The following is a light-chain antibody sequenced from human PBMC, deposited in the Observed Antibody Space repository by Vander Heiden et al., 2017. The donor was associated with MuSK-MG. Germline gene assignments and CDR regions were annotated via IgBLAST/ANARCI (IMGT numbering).Light chain of an antibody. CDR2: AAS. V-gene: IGKV1-12*01. J-gene: IGKJ1*01. CDR3: QQASPFPWT. Sequence: DIQMTQSPSFVSASIGDTVTITCRASQGVSTWLTWYQQKPGKPPRLLIYAASALEIGVPSRFSGGGSGTDFTLTISSLQPDDVAAYFCQQASPFPWTFGQGTKVEIK. CDR1: QGVSTW.